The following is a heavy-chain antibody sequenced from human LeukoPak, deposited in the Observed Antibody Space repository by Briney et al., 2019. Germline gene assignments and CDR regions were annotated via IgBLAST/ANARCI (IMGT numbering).Heavy chain of an antibody. CDR1: GFTFSSYW. CDR3: ASVFGDYMAFDI. J-gene: IGHJ3*02. D-gene: IGHD3-10*01. V-gene: IGHV3-74*01. CDR2: IRSGGSST. Sequence: GGSLILSCAASGFTFSSYWMHWVRQPPGKGLVWVSRIRSGGSSTNYADSAKGRFTISRDNAKNTLYLQMNSLRDEDTAMYYCASVFGDYMAFDIWGQGTMVTVSS.